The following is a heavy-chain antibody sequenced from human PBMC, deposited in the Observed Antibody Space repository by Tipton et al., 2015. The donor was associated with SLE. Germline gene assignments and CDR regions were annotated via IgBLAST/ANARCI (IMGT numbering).Heavy chain of an antibody. V-gene: IGHV5-10-1*01. Sequence: QLVQSGAEVKKPGESLRISCKGSGYSFTSYWISWVRQMPGKGLEWMGRIDPSDSYTNYSPSFQGHVTISADKSISTAYLQWSSLKASDTAMYYCARHEHVLRYFDWLLSPDYWGQGTLVTVSS. CDR3: ARHEHVLRYFDWLLSPDY. D-gene: IGHD3-9*01. CDR1: GYSFTSYW. J-gene: IGHJ4*02. CDR2: IDPSDSYT.